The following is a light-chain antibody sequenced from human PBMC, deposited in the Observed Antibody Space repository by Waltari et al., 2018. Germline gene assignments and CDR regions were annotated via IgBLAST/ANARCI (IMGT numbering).Light chain of an antibody. J-gene: IGKJ4*01. CDR3: QQLKSYPLT. CDR1: QCISTS. V-gene: IGKV1-9*01. CDR2: AAS. Sequence: DIQLTQSPSFLSASVGDRVTITCRASQCISTSLAWYQQKPGKAPKLLIYAASTLQSGVPSSFSGSGSGTEFTLTISSLQPEDSAAYFCQQLKSYPLTFGGGTKVEIK.